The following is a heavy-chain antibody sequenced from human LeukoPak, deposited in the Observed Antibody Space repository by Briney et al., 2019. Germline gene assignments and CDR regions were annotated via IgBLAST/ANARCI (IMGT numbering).Heavy chain of an antibody. CDR1: GGSISSSSYY. D-gene: IGHD1-26*01. CDR2: IYYSGST. Sequence: SETLSLTCTVSGGSISSSSYYWGWIRQPPGKGLEWIGTIYYSGSTYYNPSLQSRVTISVDTSKNQFSLKLSSVTAADTAVYYCARQGGGNYLSPVNYWGQGTLVTVSS. V-gene: IGHV4-39*01. CDR3: ARQGGGNYLSPVNY. J-gene: IGHJ4*02.